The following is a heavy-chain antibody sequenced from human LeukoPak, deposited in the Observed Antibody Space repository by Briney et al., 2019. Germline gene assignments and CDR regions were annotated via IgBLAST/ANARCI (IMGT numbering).Heavy chain of an antibody. D-gene: IGHD1-7*01. CDR1: GFTFSRYS. J-gene: IGHJ4*02. V-gene: IGHV3-21*01. CDR2: ISSSSSYI. Sequence: GGSLRLSCAASGFTFSRYSMNWVRQAPGKGLEWVSSISSSSSYIYYADSVKGRFTISRDNAKNSLYLQMNSLRAEDTAVYYCARAHNWKYGSFDFWGQGTLVTVSS. CDR3: ARAHNWKYGSFDF.